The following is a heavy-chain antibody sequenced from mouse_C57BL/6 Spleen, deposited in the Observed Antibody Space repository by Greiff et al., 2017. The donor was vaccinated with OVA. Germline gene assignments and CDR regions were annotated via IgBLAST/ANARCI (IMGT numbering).Heavy chain of an antibody. CDR1: GYTFTDYY. CDR2: INPNNGGT. Sequence: VQLQQSGPELVKPGASVKISCKASGYTFTDYYMNWVKQSHGKSLEWIGDINPNNGGTSYNQKFKGKATLTVDKSSSTAYMELRSLTSEDSAVYYCARGRLGTFDYWGQGTTLTVSS. CDR3: ARGRLGTFDY. V-gene: IGHV1-26*01. J-gene: IGHJ2*01. D-gene: IGHD2-4*01.